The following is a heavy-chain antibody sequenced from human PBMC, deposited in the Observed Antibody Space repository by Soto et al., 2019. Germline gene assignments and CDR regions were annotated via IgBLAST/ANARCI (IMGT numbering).Heavy chain of an antibody. Sequence: ASVKVSCKASGYTFTSYYMHWVRQAPGQGLEWMGIINPSGGSTSYAQKFQGRVTMTRDTSTSTVYMELSSLRSGDTAVYYCARDYEGLAAGPSPGLVYRNYFDYWGQGTLVTVSS. CDR2: INPSGGST. CDR3: ARDYEGLAAGPSPGLVYRNYFDY. CDR1: GYTFTSYY. V-gene: IGHV1-46*01. J-gene: IGHJ4*02. D-gene: IGHD6-13*01.